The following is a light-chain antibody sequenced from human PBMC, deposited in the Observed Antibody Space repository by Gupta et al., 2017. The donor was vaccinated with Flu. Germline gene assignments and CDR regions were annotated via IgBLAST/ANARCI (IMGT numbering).Light chain of an antibody. J-gene: IGKJ1*01. CDR1: QSLVYSDGNTV. CDR3: MQGTRWPWA. Sequence: DVVMTQSPLSLPVTLGQTASISCRSSQSLVYSDGNTVLHWFQQRPGQAPRRLIYLVSHRESGVPARFSGSGSGTEFTLKISRVEAEDVGIYFCMQGTRWPWAFGQGTKVEI. CDR2: LVS. V-gene: IGKV2-30*01.